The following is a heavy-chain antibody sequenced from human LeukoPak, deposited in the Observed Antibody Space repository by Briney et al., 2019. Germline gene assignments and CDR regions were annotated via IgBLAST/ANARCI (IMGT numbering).Heavy chain of an antibody. D-gene: IGHD3-22*01. CDR1: GGSFSGFY. Sequence: SETLSLTCTVYGGSFSGFYWSWIRQPPGKGLEWIGEINHSGGTNYNPSLKSRVTISVDTSKNQFSLTLSSVAAADTAVYYCASDSSGSPYYSGMDVWGQGTTVTVSS. J-gene: IGHJ6*02. CDR3: ASDSSGSPYYSGMDV. CDR2: INHSGGT. V-gene: IGHV4-34*01.